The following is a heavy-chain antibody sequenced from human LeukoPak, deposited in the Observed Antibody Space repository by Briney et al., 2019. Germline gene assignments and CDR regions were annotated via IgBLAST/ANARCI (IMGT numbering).Heavy chain of an antibody. CDR2: FDPEDGET. CDR1: GYTLTELS. J-gene: IGHJ4*02. Sequence: ASVKVSCKVSGYTLTELSMHWVRQAPGKGLEWMGGFDPEDGETIYAQKFQGRVTMTEDTSTDTAYMELSSLRSEDTAVYYCATAPRYYYGSGSLDYWGQGTLVTVSS. V-gene: IGHV1-24*01. CDR3: ATAPRYYYGSGSLDY. D-gene: IGHD3-10*01.